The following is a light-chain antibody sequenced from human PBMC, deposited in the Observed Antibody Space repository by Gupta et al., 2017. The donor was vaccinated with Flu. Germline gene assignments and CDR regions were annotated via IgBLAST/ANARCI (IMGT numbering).Light chain of an antibody. J-gene: IGLJ3*02. CDR3: AQWDDGQDRRV. Sequence: RVTISWAGTSSSRGSNTVCWYRQLPGATPKFLIYKNDERASGAAARFSGAQSGATASLVIDGLQAEGEAIYYCAQWDDGQDRRVFGGGTRLTVL. CDR2: KND. CDR1: SSSRGSNT. V-gene: IGLV1-44*01.